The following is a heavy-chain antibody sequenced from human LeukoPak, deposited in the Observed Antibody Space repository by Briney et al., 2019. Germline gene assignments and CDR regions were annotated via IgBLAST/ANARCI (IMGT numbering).Heavy chain of an antibody. V-gene: IGHV3-23*01. CDR2: ISGSGGST. Sequence: GGSLRLSCAAPGFTFSNYAMNWVRQAPGKGLEWVSAISGSGGSTYYADSVKGRFTISRDNSKNTLYLQMNSLGAEDTAVYYCAKDLSASRDSGYYSLDYWGQGTLVTVSS. CDR3: AKDLSASRDSGYYSLDY. CDR1: GFTFSNYA. D-gene: IGHD3-22*01. J-gene: IGHJ4*02.